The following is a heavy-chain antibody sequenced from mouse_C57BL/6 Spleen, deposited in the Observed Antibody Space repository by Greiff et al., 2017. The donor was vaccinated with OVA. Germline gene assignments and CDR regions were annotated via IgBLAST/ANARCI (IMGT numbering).Heavy chain of an antibody. Sequence: QVQLQQSGAELVRPGTSVKVSCKASGYAFTNYLIEWVKQRPGQGLEWIGVINPGSGGTNYNEKFKGKATLTADKSSSTAYMQLSSLTSEDSAVYFCAREGTVVASWFAYWGQGTLVTVSA. CDR3: AREGTVVASWFAY. V-gene: IGHV1-54*01. D-gene: IGHD1-1*01. CDR1: GYAFTNYL. J-gene: IGHJ3*01. CDR2: INPGSGGT.